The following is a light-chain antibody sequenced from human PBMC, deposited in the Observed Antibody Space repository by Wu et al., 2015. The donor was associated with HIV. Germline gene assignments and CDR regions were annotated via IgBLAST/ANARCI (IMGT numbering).Light chain of an antibody. Sequence: TLSLSPGKSLPLLQGQSEYLVRSLVWFQXKPGQAPRLLIYDTFNRVTGIPPRFSGSGSGTHFTLNISNLEPDDFAIYYCQQSSNGPLTFGQGTRLDNK. CDR2: DTF. J-gene: IGKJ5*01. CDR1: EYLVRS. V-gene: IGKV3-11*01. CDR3: QQSSNGPLT.